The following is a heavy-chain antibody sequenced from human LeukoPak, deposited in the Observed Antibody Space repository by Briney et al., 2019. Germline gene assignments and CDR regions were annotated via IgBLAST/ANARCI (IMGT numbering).Heavy chain of an antibody. CDR1: GASISVSSYY. J-gene: IGHJ4*02. D-gene: IGHD3-10*01. CDR2: ISASGGP. CDR3: ARAGGVLGYYDY. Sequence: SQTLSLTCTLSGASISVSSYYWTWMRQPAGKGLEWIGRISASGGPTYTPSLKRRVTMSMDTSRNLFSLKLNSVTAADTAVYYCARAGGVLGYYDYWGQGILVTVSS. V-gene: IGHV4-61*02.